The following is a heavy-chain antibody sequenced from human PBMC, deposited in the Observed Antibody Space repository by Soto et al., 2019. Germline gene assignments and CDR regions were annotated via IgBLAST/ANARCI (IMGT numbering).Heavy chain of an antibody. J-gene: IGHJ6*02. Sequence: ASVKVSCKTSGYTFVDHYLYWVRQAPGQGLEWMGWINPRNGDKKYAQKFQGRVTMIRDTIITTTYMDLSALTSDDTAVYYCARGEVTRIEAMDVWGPRTTVTVSS. CDR1: GYTFVDHY. D-gene: IGHD2-21*02. CDR3: ARGEVTRIEAMDV. V-gene: IGHV1-2*02. CDR2: INPRNGDK.